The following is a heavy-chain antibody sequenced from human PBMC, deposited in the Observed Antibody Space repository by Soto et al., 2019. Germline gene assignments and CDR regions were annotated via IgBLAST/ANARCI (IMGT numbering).Heavy chain of an antibody. CDR2: ISAYNGNT. D-gene: IGHD7-27*01. V-gene: IGHV1-18*01. Sequence: GASVKVSCKASGYTFTSYGISWVRQAPGQGLEWMGWISAYNGNTNYAQKLQGRVTMTTDTSTSTAYMELRSLRSDDTAVYYCARSTGDLSLLSFFDYRGQGTLVTVS. J-gene: IGHJ4*02. CDR3: ARSTGDLSLLSFFDY. CDR1: GYTFTSYG.